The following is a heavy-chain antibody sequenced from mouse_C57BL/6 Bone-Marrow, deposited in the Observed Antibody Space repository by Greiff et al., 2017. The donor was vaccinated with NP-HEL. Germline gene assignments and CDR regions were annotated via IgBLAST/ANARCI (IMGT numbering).Heavy chain of an antibody. J-gene: IGHJ2*01. CDR1: GFTFSSYG. CDR3: ARLYDFFDY. CDR2: ISSGGSYT. D-gene: IGHD2-3*01. V-gene: IGHV5-6*01. Sequence: EVKLVESGGDLVKPGGSLKLSCAASGFTFSSYGMSWVRQTPDKRLEWVATISSGGSYTYYPDSVKGRFTISRDNAKNTLYLQMSSLKSEDTAMYYCARLYDFFDYWGQGTTLTVSS.